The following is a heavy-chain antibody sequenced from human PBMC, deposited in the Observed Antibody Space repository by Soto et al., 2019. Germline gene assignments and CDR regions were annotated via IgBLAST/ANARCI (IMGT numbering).Heavy chain of an antibody. CDR3: ARLRSRSTGYSSSWYYYYYYMDV. D-gene: IGHD6-13*01. V-gene: IGHV4-39*01. J-gene: IGHJ6*03. Sequence: SETLSLTCTVSGGSISSSSYYWGWIRQPPGKGLEWIGSIYYSGSTYYNPSLKSRVTISVDTSKNQFSLKLSSVTAADTAVYYCARLRSRSTGYSSSWYYYYYYMDVWGKGTTVTVSS. CDR2: IYYSGST. CDR1: GGSISSSSYY.